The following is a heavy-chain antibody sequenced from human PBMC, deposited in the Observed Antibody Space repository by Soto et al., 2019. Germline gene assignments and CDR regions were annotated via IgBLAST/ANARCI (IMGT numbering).Heavy chain of an antibody. V-gene: IGHV4-59*01. Sequence: QVQLQESGPGLVKPAETLSLTCTVSGGSISSYYWSWIRQPPGKGLEWIGYIYYSGSTNYNPSLKSRVTISVDTSKNQFSLKLCSVTAADTAMYYCARGVPGATRYFDLWGRGTLVTVSS. CDR3: ARGVPGATRYFDL. CDR1: GGSISSYY. CDR2: IYYSGST. J-gene: IGHJ2*01.